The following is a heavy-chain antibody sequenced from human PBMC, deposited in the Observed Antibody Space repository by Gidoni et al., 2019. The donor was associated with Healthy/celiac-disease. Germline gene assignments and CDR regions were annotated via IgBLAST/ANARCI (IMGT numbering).Heavy chain of an antibody. D-gene: IGHD1-1*01. Sequence: EVQLVESGGGLVKPGGSLRLSCAASGFTFSSYSMNWVRQAPGKGLEWVSSISSSSSYIYYADSVKGRFTISRDNAKNSLYLQMNSLRAEDTAVYYCARDPEVLGRSLDAFDIWGQGTMVTVSS. J-gene: IGHJ3*02. CDR3: ARDPEVLGRSLDAFDI. V-gene: IGHV3-21*01. CDR1: GFTFSSYS. CDR2: ISSSSSYI.